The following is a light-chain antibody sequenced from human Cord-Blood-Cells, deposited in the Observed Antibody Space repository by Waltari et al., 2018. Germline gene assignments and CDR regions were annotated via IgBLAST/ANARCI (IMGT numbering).Light chain of an antibody. J-gene: IGKJ2*01. Sequence: DIVMTQSPDSLAVSLGERGTINCKSSQSVLYSSNNKNYLAWYQQKPGQPPKLLIYWASTRESGVPDRFSGSGSGTDFTLTISSLQAEDVAVYYCQQYYSMYTFGQGTKLEIK. CDR2: WAS. CDR1: QSVLYSSNNKNY. CDR3: QQYYSMYT. V-gene: IGKV4-1*01.